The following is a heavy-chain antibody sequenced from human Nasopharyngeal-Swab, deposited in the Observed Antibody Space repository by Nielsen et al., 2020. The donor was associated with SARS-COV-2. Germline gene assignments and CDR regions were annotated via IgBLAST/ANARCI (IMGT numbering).Heavy chain of an antibody. V-gene: IGHV5-51*01. Sequence: KVSCKGSGYSFTSYWIGWVRQMPGKGLEWMGIIYPGDSDTRYSPSFQGQVTISADKSISTACLQWSSLKASDTAMYYCARHVGSGWYGVDYWGQGTLVTVSS. J-gene: IGHJ4*02. CDR2: IYPGDSDT. CDR3: ARHVGSGWYGVDY. D-gene: IGHD6-19*01. CDR1: GYSFTSYW.